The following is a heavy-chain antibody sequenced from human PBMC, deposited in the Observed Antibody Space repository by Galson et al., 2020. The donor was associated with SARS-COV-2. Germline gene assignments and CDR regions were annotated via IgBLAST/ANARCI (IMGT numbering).Heavy chain of an antibody. CDR1: GYTFTNYD. CDR2: MNPKSGNT. CDR3: ARVWERGFSDGNWFDP. V-gene: IGHV1-8*01. Sequence: ASVKVSCKASGYTFTNYDINWVRQATGQGLEWMGWMNPKSGNTGYVQKFQGRVTMTRSTSISTAYMELSSLTSEDTAVYYCARVWERGFSDGNWFDPWGQGTLVTVSS. D-gene: IGHD5-18*01. J-gene: IGHJ5*02.